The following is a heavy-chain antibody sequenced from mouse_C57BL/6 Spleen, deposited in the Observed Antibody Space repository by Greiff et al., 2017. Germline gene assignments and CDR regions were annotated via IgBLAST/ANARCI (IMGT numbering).Heavy chain of an antibody. V-gene: IGHV5-15*01. CDR1: GFTFSDYG. D-gene: IGHD1-1*01. Sequence: EVQRVESGGGLVQPGGSLKLSCAASGFTFSDYGMAWVRQAPRKGPEWVAFISNLAYSIYYADTVTGRFTITRENAKNTLYLEMSSLRSEDTAMYYCARRSSYWYFDVWGTGTTVTFSS. CDR3: ARRSSYWYFDV. CDR2: ISNLAYSI. J-gene: IGHJ1*03.